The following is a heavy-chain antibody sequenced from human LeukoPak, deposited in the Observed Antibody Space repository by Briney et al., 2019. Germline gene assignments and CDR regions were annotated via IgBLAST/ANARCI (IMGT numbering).Heavy chain of an antibody. D-gene: IGHD4-17*01. CDR1: GFTFSSYW. CDR3: ARWHRGVTTWLDY. Sequence: GGSLRLSCAASGFTFSSYWMSWVRQAPGKGLEWVANIKQDGSEKYYVDSVKGRFTIFRDNAKNSLYLQMNSLRAEDTAVYYCARWHRGVTTWLDYWGQGTLVTVSS. V-gene: IGHV3-7*03. J-gene: IGHJ4*02. CDR2: IKQDGSEK.